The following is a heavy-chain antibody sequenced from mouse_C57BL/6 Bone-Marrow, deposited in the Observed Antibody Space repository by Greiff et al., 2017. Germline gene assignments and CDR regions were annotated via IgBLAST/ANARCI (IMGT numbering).Heavy chain of an antibody. D-gene: IGHD2-2*01. CDR1: GFTFSDYG. Sequence: EVQGVESGGGLVKPGGSLKLSCAASGFTFSDYGMHWVRQAPEKGLEWVAYISSGSSTIYYADTVKGRFTIARDNAKNTLFLQMTSLRSEDTAMYYCARGWLPAWFAYWGQGTLVTVSA. CDR2: ISSGSSTI. CDR3: ARGWLPAWFAY. V-gene: IGHV5-17*01. J-gene: IGHJ3*01.